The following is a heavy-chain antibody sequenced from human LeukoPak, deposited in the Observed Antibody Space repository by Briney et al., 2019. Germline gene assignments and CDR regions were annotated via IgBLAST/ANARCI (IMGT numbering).Heavy chain of an antibody. V-gene: IGHV4-59*01. J-gene: IGHJ5*02. CDR2: IYYSGST. Sequence: SETLSLTCTVSGGXISSYYWSWIRQPPGKGLEWIGYIYYSGSTNYNPSLKSRVTISVDTSKNQFSLKLSSVTAADTAVYYCAREHYDILTGYLAWFDPWGQGTLVTVSS. CDR1: GGXISSYY. CDR3: AREHYDILTGYLAWFDP. D-gene: IGHD3-9*01.